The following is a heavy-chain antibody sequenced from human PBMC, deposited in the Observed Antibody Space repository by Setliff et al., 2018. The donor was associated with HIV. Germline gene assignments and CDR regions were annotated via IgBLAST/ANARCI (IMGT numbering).Heavy chain of an antibody. CDR1: EFTFSSYS. J-gene: IGHJ6*02. V-gene: IGHV3-21*06. Sequence: GGSLRLSCAASEFTFSSYSMNWVRQAREKGLEWVASISSSGAHIFYAASLKGRFTSSRDNGKNLLYLQMNSLRAEDTAVYYCARGGRLQYFDWPSYALDVWGQGTTVTVSS. D-gene: IGHD3-9*01. CDR3: ARGGRLQYFDWPSYALDV. CDR2: ISSSGAHI.